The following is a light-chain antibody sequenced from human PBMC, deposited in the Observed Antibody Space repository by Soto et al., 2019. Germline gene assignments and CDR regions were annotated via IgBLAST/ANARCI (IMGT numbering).Light chain of an antibody. CDR3: QQYGSSPRT. J-gene: IGKJ1*01. CDR2: GAS. V-gene: IGKV3-20*01. CDR1: QSVSSSY. Sequence: EIVLTQSPGTLSLSPGERATLFCRASQSVSSSYLAWYQQKPGQAPRLLIYGASSRATGIPDRFSGSGSGTDFTLTISRLEPEDFAVYYCQQYGSSPRTFGHGTNVDIK.